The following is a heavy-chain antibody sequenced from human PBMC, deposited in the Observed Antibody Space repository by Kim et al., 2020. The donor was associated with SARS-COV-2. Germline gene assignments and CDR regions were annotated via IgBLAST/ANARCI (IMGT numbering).Heavy chain of an antibody. V-gene: IGHV3-30*04. J-gene: IGHJ4*02. Sequence: GGSLRLSCAASGFTFSSHAMHWVRQAPGKGLEWVAVISYDGSNKYYVDSVKGRFTISRDNSKNTLYLQMNSLRAEDTAVYYCASLVGATSFDYWGQGTLATVSS. D-gene: IGHD1-26*01. CDR1: GFTFSSHA. CDR3: ASLVGATSFDY. CDR2: ISYDGSNK.